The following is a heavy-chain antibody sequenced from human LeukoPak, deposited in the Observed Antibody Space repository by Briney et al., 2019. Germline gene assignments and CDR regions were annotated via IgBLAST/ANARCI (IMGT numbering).Heavy chain of an antibody. J-gene: IGHJ4*02. V-gene: IGHV3-49*04. Sequence: GGSLRLSCTASGFTFGDYAMSWVRQAPGKGLEWVGFIRSKAYGGTTEYAASVKGRFTISRDDSKSIAYLQMNSLKTEDTAVYYCTRVILLVRGVIRDYFDYWGQGTLVTVSS. CDR2: IRSKAYGGTT. CDR3: TRVILLVRGVIRDYFDY. CDR1: GFTFGDYA. D-gene: IGHD3-10*01.